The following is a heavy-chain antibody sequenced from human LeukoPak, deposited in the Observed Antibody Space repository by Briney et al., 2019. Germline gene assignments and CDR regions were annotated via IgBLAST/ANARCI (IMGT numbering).Heavy chain of an antibody. J-gene: IGHJ3*02. V-gene: IGHV1-69*13. CDR1: GGTFSSYA. D-gene: IGHD2-2*01. Sequence: SVKVSCKASGGTFSSYAISWVRQAPGQGLEWMGGIIPIFGTANYAQKFQGRVTITADESTSTAYMELSSLRSEDTAVYYCASTNRTYCSSTSCLSAFDIWGQGIMVTVSS. CDR3: ASTNRTYCSSTSCLSAFDI. CDR2: IIPIFGTA.